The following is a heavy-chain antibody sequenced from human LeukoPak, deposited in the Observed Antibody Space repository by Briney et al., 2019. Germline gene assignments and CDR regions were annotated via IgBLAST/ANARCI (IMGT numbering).Heavy chain of an antibody. J-gene: IGHJ4*02. V-gene: IGHV1-24*01. Sequence: GASVKVSCKVSGYTLTELSMHWVRQALGTGLEWMGGFDPKGGETIYTQTFQGRVTMTEDTSTDTAYMGLSSLRSEDTAVYYCATDRGVYDFVWGGYRRWGQGTLVTVSS. CDR2: FDPKGGET. CDR1: GYTLTELS. D-gene: IGHD3-16*02. CDR3: ATDRGVYDFVWGGYRR.